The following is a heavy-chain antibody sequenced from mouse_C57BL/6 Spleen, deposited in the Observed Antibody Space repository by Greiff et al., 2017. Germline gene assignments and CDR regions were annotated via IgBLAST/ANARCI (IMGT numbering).Heavy chain of an antibody. J-gene: IGHJ4*01. V-gene: IGHV6-6*01. D-gene: IGHD4-1*01. CDR2: IRNKANNHAT. Sequence: EVQRVESGGGLVQPGGSMKLSCAASGFTFSDAWMDWVRQSPEKGLEWVAEIRNKANNHATYYAESVKGRFTISRDDSKSSVYLQMNSLRAEDTGIYYCTRPANWDEPDYAMDYWGQGTSVTVSS. CDR3: TRPANWDEPDYAMDY. CDR1: GFTFSDAW.